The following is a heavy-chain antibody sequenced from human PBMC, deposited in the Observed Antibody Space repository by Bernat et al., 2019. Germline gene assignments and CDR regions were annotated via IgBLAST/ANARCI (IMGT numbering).Heavy chain of an antibody. CDR2: ISGSGGST. Sequence: EVQLLESGGGLVQPGGSLRLSCAASGFTFSSYAMSWVRQAPGKGLEWVSAISGSGGSTYYADSVKGRFTISRDNSKNTLYLQMNSLRAEYTTVYYCAKDMSCSGGSCLFDYWGQGTLVTVSS. J-gene: IGHJ4*02. CDR1: GFTFSSYA. CDR3: AKDMSCSGGSCLFDY. V-gene: IGHV3-23*01. D-gene: IGHD2-15*01.